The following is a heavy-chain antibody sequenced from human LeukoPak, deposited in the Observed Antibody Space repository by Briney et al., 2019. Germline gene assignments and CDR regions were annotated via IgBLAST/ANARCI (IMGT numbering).Heavy chain of an antibody. CDR3: AKSRQWLSN. CDR2: ISYDGSNK. D-gene: IGHD6-19*01. J-gene: IGHJ4*02. Sequence: GRSLRLSCAASGFTFSSYGMHWVRQAPGKGLEWVAVISYDGSNKYYADSVKGRFTISRDNSKNTLYLQMNSLRAEDTAVYYCAKSRQWLSNWGQGTLVTVSS. V-gene: IGHV3-30*18. CDR1: GFTFSSYG.